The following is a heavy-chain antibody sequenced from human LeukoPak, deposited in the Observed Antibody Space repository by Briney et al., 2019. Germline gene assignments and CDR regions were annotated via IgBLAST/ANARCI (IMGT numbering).Heavy chain of an antibody. D-gene: IGHD1-14*01. CDR3: ARGYSRYYYYMDV. CDR2: IGTAGDT. V-gene: IGHV3-13*01. Sequence: PGGSLRLSCVASGFSFSLYDMHWVRQATGKGLEWVSYIGTAGDTDYADSAKGRFTISRENVKNSLFLQMNSPRAGDTAVYYCARGYSRYYYYMDVWGKGTTVTVS. J-gene: IGHJ6*03. CDR1: GFSFSLYD.